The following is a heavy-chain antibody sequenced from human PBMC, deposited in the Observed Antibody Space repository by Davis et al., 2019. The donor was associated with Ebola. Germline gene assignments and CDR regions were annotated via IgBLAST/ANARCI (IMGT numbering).Heavy chain of an antibody. CDR3: VKDTSSIWFDV. V-gene: IGHV3-23*01. CDR1: GFALSSHV. CDR2: LVLSADT. Sequence: GSLSLSCAASGFALSSHVMSWVRRAPGKGLEWVSTLVLSADTYYADSVKGRFTISRDNSKNTLHLQMNSLRVEDTAIYYCVKDTSSIWFDVWGQGTTVTVSS. D-gene: IGHD6-13*01. J-gene: IGHJ3*01.